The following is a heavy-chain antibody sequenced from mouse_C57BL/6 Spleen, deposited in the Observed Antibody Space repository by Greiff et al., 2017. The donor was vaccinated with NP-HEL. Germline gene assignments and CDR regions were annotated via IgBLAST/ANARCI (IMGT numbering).Heavy chain of an antibody. D-gene: IGHD2-4*01. CDR1: GFSLTSYG. Sequence: QVQLKQSGPGLVQPSQSLSITCTVSGFSLTSYGVHWVRQSPGKGLEWLGVIWRGGSTDYNAAFMSRLSITKDNSKSQVFFKMNSLQADYTAIYYGAKGLSDYYDYDAGAYWGQGTLVTVSA. V-gene: IGHV2-5*01. J-gene: IGHJ3*01. CDR3: AKGLSDYYDYDAGAY. CDR2: IWRGGST.